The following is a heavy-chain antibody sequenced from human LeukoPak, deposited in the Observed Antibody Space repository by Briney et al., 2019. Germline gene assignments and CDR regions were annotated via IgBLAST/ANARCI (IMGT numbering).Heavy chain of an antibody. J-gene: IGHJ3*02. CDR2: ISAYTGNT. CDR1: GYTFSTYG. V-gene: IGHV1-18*01. D-gene: IGHD2-21*01. CDR3: ERDCGNCGGAPDDTFDI. Sequence: ASVKVSCKASGYTFSTYGISWVRQAPGQGLEWMGWISAYTGNTNYAQNVQGRVTMTTDTSTSTAYLELRSLRSDDAAVYYCERDCGNCGGAPDDTFDIWGQGTMVTVSS.